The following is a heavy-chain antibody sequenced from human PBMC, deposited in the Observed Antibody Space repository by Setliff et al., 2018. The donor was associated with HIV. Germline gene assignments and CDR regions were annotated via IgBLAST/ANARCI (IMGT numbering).Heavy chain of an antibody. D-gene: IGHD3-3*01. CDR1: GDSITSGGFF. Sequence: SETLSLTCSVSGDSITSGGFFWSWIRQRPEKGLEWIGHMFYSGTTYYSPSLKSRVRISRDTSENQFSLKLTSVTAADTAVYYCARITIFVPGNPYFYGMDVWGQGTTVTVSS. V-gene: IGHV4-31*03. CDR2: MFYSGTT. J-gene: IGHJ6*02. CDR3: ARITIFVPGNPYFYGMDV.